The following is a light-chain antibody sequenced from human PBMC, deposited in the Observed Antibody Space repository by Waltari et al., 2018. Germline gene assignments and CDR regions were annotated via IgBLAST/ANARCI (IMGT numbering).Light chain of an antibody. J-gene: IGKJ1*01. CDR2: WAS. CDR1: QSVLYTSNNKNY. Sequence: DIVMTQSPDSLAVSLGERATINCKSSQSVLYTSNNKNYLAWYQQKPGQPPKLLISWASTRESGVPDRFSGSGSGTEFTLTISSLQAEDVAVYHCQQYYNTPPTFGQGTKVEIK. CDR3: QQYYNTPPT. V-gene: IGKV4-1*01.